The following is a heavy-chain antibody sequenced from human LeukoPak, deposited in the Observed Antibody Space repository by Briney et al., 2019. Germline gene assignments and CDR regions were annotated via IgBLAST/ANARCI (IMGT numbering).Heavy chain of an antibody. Sequence: GGSLRLSCTVSGFTVSSNSWTWVRQAPGRGLEWVSSIRPSGDNTYYGDSVKGRFTISRDNSKNTVYLQMNNMRVDDTAVYYCARVAGWHWFDPWGQGTLVTVSS. D-gene: IGHD6-19*01. CDR1: GFTVSSNS. V-gene: IGHV3-23*01. J-gene: IGHJ5*02. CDR2: IRPSGDNT. CDR3: ARVAGWHWFDP.